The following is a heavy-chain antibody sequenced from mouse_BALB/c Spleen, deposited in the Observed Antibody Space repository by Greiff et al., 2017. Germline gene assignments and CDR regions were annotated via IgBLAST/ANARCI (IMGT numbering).Heavy chain of an antibody. Sequence: EVQGVESGGGLVKPGGSLKLSCAASGFTFSDYYMYWVRQTPEKRLEWVATISDGGSYTYYPDSVKGRFTISRDNAKNNLYLQMSSLKSEDTAMYYCARGLYYYGSSYDYAMDYWGQGTSVTVSS. CDR1: GFTFSDYY. CDR2: ISDGGSYT. V-gene: IGHV5-4*02. D-gene: IGHD1-1*01. CDR3: ARGLYYYGSSYDYAMDY. J-gene: IGHJ4*01.